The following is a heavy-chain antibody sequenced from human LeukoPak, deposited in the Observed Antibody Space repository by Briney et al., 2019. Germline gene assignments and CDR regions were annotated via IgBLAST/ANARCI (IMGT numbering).Heavy chain of an antibody. CDR1: GSSLSTSGVG. CDR3: AHMTDEASYSDSSGLSLDY. J-gene: IGHJ4*02. CDR2: IYWDDDK. Sequence: SGPTLVKPTQTLTLTCTFSGSSLSTSGVGVGWIRQPPGKALEWLVVIYWDDDKRYSPSLTSRLTITKDTSKVQVVLTMTNMDPVDTATYYCAHMTDEASYSDSSGLSLDYWGQGTLVTVSS. V-gene: IGHV2-5*02. D-gene: IGHD3-22*01.